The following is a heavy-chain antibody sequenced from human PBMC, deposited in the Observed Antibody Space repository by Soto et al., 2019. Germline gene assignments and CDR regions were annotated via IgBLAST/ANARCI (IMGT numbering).Heavy chain of an antibody. V-gene: IGHV4-39*01. J-gene: IGHJ4*02. CDR3: ARGLTKALSIDY. CDR1: GGSISSSSYY. D-gene: IGHD3-16*02. CDR2: IYYSGST. Sequence: SETLSLTCTVSGGSISSSSYYWGWIRRPPGKGLEWIGSIYYSGSTYYNPSLKSRVTISVDTSENQFSLKLSSVTAADTAVYYCARGLTKALSIDYWGQGTLVTVSS.